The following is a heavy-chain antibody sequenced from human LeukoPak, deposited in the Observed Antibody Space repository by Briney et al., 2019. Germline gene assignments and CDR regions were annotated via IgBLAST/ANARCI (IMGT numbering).Heavy chain of an antibody. CDR1: GGSIGSYY. D-gene: IGHD4-23*01. CDR3: ARGDPRWVVTDS. Sequence: PSETLSLTCTVSGGSIGSYYWTWIRQPPGKRLEWIGFVYHSGTTNYNPSLKSRVTISIDTSKNQFSLKLSSVTAADTAVYYCARGDPRWVVTDSWGQETLVTVSS. CDR2: VYHSGTT. J-gene: IGHJ4*02. V-gene: IGHV4-59*01.